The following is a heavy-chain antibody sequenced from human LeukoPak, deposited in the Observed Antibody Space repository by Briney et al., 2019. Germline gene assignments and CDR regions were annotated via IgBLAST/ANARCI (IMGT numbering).Heavy chain of an antibody. CDR3: AKGSRFLEWLPNDAFDI. CDR1: GFSVRSNW. Sequence: GGSLRLSCAGSGFSVRSNWISWVRQPPGKGLEWVSAISGSGGSTYYADSVKGRFTISRDNSKNTLYLQMNSLRAEDTAVYYCAKGSRFLEWLPNDAFDIWGQGTMVTVSS. CDR2: ISGSGGST. J-gene: IGHJ3*02. D-gene: IGHD3-3*01. V-gene: IGHV3-23*01.